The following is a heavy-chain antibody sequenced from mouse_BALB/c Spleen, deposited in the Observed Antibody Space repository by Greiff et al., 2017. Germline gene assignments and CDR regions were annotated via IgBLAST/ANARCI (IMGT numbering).Heavy chain of an antibody. CDR2: INPSTGYT. J-gene: IGHJ3*01. V-gene: IGHV1-7*01. Sequence: QVQLQQSGAELAKPGASVKMSCKASGYTFTSYWMHWVKQRPGQGLEWIGYINPSTGYTEYNQKFKDKATLTADKSSSTAYMQLSSLTSEDSAVYYCARPQLGAWFAYWGQGTLVTVSA. D-gene: IGHD4-1*02. CDR3: ARPQLGAWFAY. CDR1: GYTFTSYW.